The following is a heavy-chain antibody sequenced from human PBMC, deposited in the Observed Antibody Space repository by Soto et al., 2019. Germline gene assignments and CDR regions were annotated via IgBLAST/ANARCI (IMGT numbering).Heavy chain of an antibody. CDR3: AREFGTAMGQDYYSYYGMDV. Sequence: SVKVSCKASGGTFSSYAISWVRQAPGQGLDWMGGIIPIFGTANYAQKFQGRVTITADESTSTAYMELSSLRSEDTAVYYCAREFGTAMGQDYYSYYGMDVWGQGTTVTVSS. CDR2: IIPIFGTA. D-gene: IGHD5-18*01. V-gene: IGHV1-69*13. J-gene: IGHJ6*02. CDR1: GGTFSSYA.